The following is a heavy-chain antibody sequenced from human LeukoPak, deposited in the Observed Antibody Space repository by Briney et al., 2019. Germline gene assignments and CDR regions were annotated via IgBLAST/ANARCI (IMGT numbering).Heavy chain of an antibody. CDR3: ARHGLKLVGASTIYFDN. Sequence: SETLSLICTVSGGSISSYYWSWIRQSPEKGLEWIGYIHSSGSTDYNPSFKSRVVVSVDTSKNQFSLKLYSVTAADTAVYYCARHGLKLVGASTIYFDNWGQGTLVTVSS. J-gene: IGHJ4*02. CDR2: IHSSGST. CDR1: GGSISSYY. D-gene: IGHD1-26*01. V-gene: IGHV4-59*08.